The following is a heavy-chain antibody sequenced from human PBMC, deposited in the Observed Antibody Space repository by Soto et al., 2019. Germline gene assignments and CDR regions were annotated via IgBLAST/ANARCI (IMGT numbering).Heavy chain of an antibody. J-gene: IGHJ6*02. CDR1: GFTFSSDA. V-gene: IGHV3-30-3*01. CDR3: AKDWGRITDDIYYYYGMDV. D-gene: IGHD3-16*01. Sequence: GGSLRVSCAASGFTFSSDAMHWVRQAPGKGLEWVAVISYDGSNKNHADTVKGRFTISRDNSKNTLYLQMNSLRAEDAAVYYCAKDWGRITDDIYYYYGMDVWGQGTTVTVSS. CDR2: ISYDGSNK.